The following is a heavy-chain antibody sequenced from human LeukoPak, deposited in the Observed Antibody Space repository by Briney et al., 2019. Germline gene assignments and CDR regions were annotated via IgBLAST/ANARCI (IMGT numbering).Heavy chain of an antibody. CDR3: ARDVTVAGPPDAFDI. Sequence: ASVKVSCKASGYTFTSYAMHWVRQAPGQRLEWMGWINAGNGNTKYSQKFQGRVTITRDTSASTAYMELSSLRAEDTAVYYCARDVTVAGPPDAFDIWGQGTMVTVSS. D-gene: IGHD6-19*01. J-gene: IGHJ3*02. CDR2: INAGNGNT. CDR1: GYTFTSYA. V-gene: IGHV1-3*01.